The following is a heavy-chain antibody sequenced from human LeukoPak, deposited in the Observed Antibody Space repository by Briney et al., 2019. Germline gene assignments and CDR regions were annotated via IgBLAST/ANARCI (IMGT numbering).Heavy chain of an antibody. CDR3: ARGRCSSTSCFPPLDY. Sequence: PAASVTVSCKASGYTLTRYNMHWLRQAPGQGLEWMGIINPSGGSTSYAQKFQGRVTMTRDMSTTTVNMELSSLRSEDTAVYYCARGRCSSTSCFPPLDYWGQGTLVTVSS. D-gene: IGHD2-2*01. J-gene: IGHJ4*02. V-gene: IGHV1-46*01. CDR2: INPSGGST. CDR1: GYTLTRYN.